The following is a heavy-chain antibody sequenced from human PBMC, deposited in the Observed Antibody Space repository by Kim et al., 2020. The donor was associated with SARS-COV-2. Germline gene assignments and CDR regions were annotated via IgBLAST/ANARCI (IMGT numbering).Heavy chain of an antibody. CDR1: GGSISSYY. V-gene: IGHV4-4*07. CDR2: IYTSGST. J-gene: IGHJ6*02. CDR3: ARDDNYYGSGIRGPPRVYYYYGMDV. D-gene: IGHD3-10*01. Sequence: SETLSLTCTVSGGSISSYYWSWIRQPAGKGLEWIGRIYTSGSTNYNPSLKSRVTMSVDTSKNQFSLKLSSVTAADTAVYYCARDDNYYGSGIRGPPRVYYYYGMDVWGQGTTVTVSS.